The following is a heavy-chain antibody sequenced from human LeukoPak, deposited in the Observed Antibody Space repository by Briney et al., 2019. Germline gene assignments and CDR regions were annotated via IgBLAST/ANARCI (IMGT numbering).Heavy chain of an antibody. CDR3: AKDERGYYDSSGFFGAIDY. CDR2: IWYDGSNK. D-gene: IGHD3-22*01. CDR1: GFTFNRFA. J-gene: IGHJ4*02. V-gene: IGHV3-30*02. Sequence: PGGSLRLSCAASGFTFNRFAMHWVRQALGKGLEWVAFIWYDGSNKYYADSVKGRFTVSRDNSKNTLYLQMNSLRAEDTAVYYCAKDERGYYDSSGFFGAIDYWGQGSLVSVSS.